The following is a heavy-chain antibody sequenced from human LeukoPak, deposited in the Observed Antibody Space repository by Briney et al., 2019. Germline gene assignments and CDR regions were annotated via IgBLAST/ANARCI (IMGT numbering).Heavy chain of an antibody. Sequence: GGSLRLSCAASGFTFSSYEMNWVRQAPGKGLEWVSYISSSGFTIYYADSVKGRFTISRDNAKNSLYLQMNSLRAEDTAVYYCARGKALSGTYYYYFDYWGQGTLVTVSS. CDR2: ISSSGFTI. D-gene: IGHD1-26*01. J-gene: IGHJ4*02. CDR1: GFTFSSYE. CDR3: ARGKALSGTYYYYFDY. V-gene: IGHV3-48*03.